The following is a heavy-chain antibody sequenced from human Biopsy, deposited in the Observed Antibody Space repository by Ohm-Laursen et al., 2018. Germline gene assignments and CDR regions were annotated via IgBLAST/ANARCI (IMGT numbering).Heavy chain of an antibody. D-gene: IGHD6-19*01. CDR2: ISPKSGDT. CDR1: GYNFTGYY. Sequence: ATVKISRKTSGYNFTGYYIHWVRQAPGQGLEWMGWISPKSGDTNYAHKFQGNITMTRDTSMSTAYMEMSRLRCDDTAVYYCALQSVAQMKNFDYWGQGTLVTVSS. V-gene: IGHV1-2*02. CDR3: ALQSVAQMKNFDY. J-gene: IGHJ4*02.